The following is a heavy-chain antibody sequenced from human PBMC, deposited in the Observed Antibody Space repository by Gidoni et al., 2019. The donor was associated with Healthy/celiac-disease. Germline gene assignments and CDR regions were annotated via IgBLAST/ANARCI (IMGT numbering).Heavy chain of an antibody. V-gene: IGHV6-1*01. CDR2: TYYRSKWDN. D-gene: IGHD3-10*01. Sequence: QVQLQQSGPGLVKPSQTLSLPCAISGDSVSSNSAAWNWIRQSPSRGLEWLGRTYYRSKWDNDYAVSVKSRITINPDTSKNQFSLQLNSVTPEDTAVYYCARDGVRGVITPSDAFDIWGQGTMVTVSS. CDR1: GDSVSSNSAA. J-gene: IGHJ3*02. CDR3: ARDGVRGVITPSDAFDI.